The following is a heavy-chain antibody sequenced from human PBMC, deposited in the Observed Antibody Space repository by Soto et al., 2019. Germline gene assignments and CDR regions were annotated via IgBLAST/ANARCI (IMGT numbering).Heavy chain of an antibody. D-gene: IGHD3-22*01. CDR1: GYSFTSYW. V-gene: IGHV5-51*03. J-gene: IGHJ5*02. CDR3: ARGLYYYDSSGYYPNWFDP. Sequence: EVQLVQSGAEVKKPGESLKISCKGSGYSFTSYWIGWVRQMPGKGLEWMGIIYPVDSDTRYSPSFQGQVTISAGKSIRTAYLQWSSLKASDTAMYYCARGLYYYDSSGYYPNWFDPWGQGTLVTVSS. CDR2: IYPVDSDT.